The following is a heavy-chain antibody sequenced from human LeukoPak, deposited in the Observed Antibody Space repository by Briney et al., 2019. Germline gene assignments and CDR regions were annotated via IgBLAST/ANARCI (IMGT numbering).Heavy chain of an antibody. CDR1: GYTFTGYY. CDR2: MNPNSGNT. Sequence: ASVKVSCKASGYTFTGYYMHWVRQATGQGLEWMGWMNPNSGNTGYAQKFQGRVTMTRNTSISTAYMELSSLRSEDTAVYYCAREPGYSSGWSRNDYWGQGTLVTVSS. V-gene: IGHV1-8*02. CDR3: AREPGYSSGWSRNDY. J-gene: IGHJ4*02. D-gene: IGHD6-19*01.